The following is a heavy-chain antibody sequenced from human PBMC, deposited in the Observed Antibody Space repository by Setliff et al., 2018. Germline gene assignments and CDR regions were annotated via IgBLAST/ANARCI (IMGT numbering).Heavy chain of an antibody. CDR3: ATVSPGGYSYGLDY. J-gene: IGHJ4*02. CDR1: GYTFTSYG. D-gene: IGHD5-18*01. Sequence: ASVKVSCKASGYTFTSYGISWVRQAPGQGLEWMGWISAYNGNTIYAQKFQGRVTMTEDTSTDTAYMELSSLRSEDTAVYYCATVSPGGYSYGLDYWGQGTLVTVSS. V-gene: IGHV1-18*01. CDR2: ISAYNGNT.